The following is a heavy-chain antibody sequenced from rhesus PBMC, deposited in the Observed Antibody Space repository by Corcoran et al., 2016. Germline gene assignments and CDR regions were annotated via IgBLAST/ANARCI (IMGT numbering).Heavy chain of an antibody. J-gene: IGHJ4*01. Sequence: EVQLVESGGGLVQPGGSLRLSCAASGLTFSYYDINWVRQAPWKGLVWVSYISKSGGSTDYADSVKGRFTISRDNSKNTLSLQMNSLRAEDTAVYYCAIRGSTSLFDYWGQGVLVTVSS. CDR3: AIRGSTSLFDY. CDR2: ISKSGGST. CDR1: GLTFSYYD. V-gene: IGHV3S5*01. D-gene: IGHD1-44*01.